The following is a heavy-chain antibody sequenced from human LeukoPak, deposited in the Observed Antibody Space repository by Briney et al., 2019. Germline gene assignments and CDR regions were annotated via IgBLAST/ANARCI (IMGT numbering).Heavy chain of an antibody. CDR2: IYTSGST. CDR1: GGSISSYY. J-gene: IGHJ5*02. CDR3: ARGPDIVVVPAADLNWFDP. Sequence: SETLSLTCTVSGGSISSYYWGWIRQPAGKGLEWIGRIYTSGSTNYNPSLKSRVTMSVDTSKNQFSLKLSSVTAADTAVYYYARGPDIVVVPAADLNWFDPWGQGTLVTVSS. V-gene: IGHV4-4*07. D-gene: IGHD2-2*01.